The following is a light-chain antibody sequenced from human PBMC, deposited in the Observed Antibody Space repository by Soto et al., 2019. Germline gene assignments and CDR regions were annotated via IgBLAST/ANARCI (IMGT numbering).Light chain of an antibody. J-gene: IGKJ4*01. CDR3: QQYSSSPPTLT. CDR2: GAS. Sequence: EFVLTQSPGTLSLSPGERATLSCRASQSVSSSYLAWYQQKPGQAPRLLIYGASSRATGIPDRFSGSGSGTDFTLTISRLEPEDYAVYYCQQYSSSPPTLTFGGGTKVEIK. CDR1: QSVSSSY. V-gene: IGKV3-20*01.